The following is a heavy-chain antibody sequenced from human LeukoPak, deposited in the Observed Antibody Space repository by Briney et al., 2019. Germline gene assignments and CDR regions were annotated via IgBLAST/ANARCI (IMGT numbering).Heavy chain of an antibody. V-gene: IGHV3-33*06. J-gene: IGHJ3*02. D-gene: IGHD6-6*01. CDR3: AKEEYISSSGAFDI. CDR2: IWYDGSNK. CDR1: GFTFSSYG. Sequence: GRSLRLSCAASGFTFSSYGMHWVRQAPGKGLEWVAVIWYDGSNKYYADSVKGRFTISRDNSKNTLYVQMNNLRAEDTAVYYCAKEEYISSSGAFDIWGQGTVVTVSS.